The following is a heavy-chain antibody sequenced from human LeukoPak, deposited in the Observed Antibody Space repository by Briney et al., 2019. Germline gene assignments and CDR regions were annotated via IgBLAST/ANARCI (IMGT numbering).Heavy chain of an antibody. D-gene: IGHD2-2*01. Sequence: GGSLRLSCAASGFTFSSYSMNWVRQAPGKGVEWVSSISSSSSYIYYADSVKGRFTISSDNAKNSLYLQMNSLRAEDTAVYYCAREEYCSSTSCYGGYNWFDPWGQGTLVTVSS. CDR3: AREEYCSSTSCYGGYNWFDP. CDR2: ISSSSSYI. J-gene: IGHJ5*02. V-gene: IGHV3-21*01. CDR1: GFTFSSYS.